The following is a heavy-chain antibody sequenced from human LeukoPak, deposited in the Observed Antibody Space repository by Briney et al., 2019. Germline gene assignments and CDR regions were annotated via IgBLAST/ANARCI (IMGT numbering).Heavy chain of an antibody. J-gene: IGHJ4*02. V-gene: IGHV3-30-3*01. Sequence: QPGRSLRLSCAASGFTFSSYAMHWVRQAPGKGLEWVAVISYDGSNKYYADSVKGRFTISRDNSKNTLYLQMNSLRAEDTAVYYCARARIAVAETDYWGQGTLVTVSS. CDR1: GFTFSSYA. CDR3: ARARIAVAETDY. D-gene: IGHD6-19*01. CDR2: ISYDGSNK.